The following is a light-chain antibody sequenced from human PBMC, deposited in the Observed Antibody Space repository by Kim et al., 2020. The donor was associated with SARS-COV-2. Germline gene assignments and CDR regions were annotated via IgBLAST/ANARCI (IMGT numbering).Light chain of an antibody. CDR2: GTS. CDR1: QSVSSSY. CDR3: QQYGTSPRT. J-gene: IGKJ4*01. V-gene: IGKV3-20*01. Sequence: SPGEGATLSCRASQSVSSSYLAWYQQKSGQAPRLVIYGTSTRATGIPDRFSGSGSGTDFTLTISRLEPEDFAVYYCQQYGTSPRTFGGGTKVEIK.